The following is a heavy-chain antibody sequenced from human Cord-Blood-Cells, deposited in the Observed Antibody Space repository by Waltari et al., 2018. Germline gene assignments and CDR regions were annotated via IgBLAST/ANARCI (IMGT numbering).Heavy chain of an antibody. V-gene: IGHV3-23*01. J-gene: IGHJ4*02. Sequence: EVQLLESGGGLVQPGGSLRLSCAASGFTFSSYAMSWVRKAPGKGLEWVSAISGSGGSTYYADSVKGRFTISRDNSKNTLYLQMNSLRAEDTAIYYCATSSTHYYGSGSYYDYWGQGTLVTVSS. CDR1: GFTFSSYA. D-gene: IGHD3-10*01. CDR3: ATSSTHYYGSGSYYDY. CDR2: ISGSGGST.